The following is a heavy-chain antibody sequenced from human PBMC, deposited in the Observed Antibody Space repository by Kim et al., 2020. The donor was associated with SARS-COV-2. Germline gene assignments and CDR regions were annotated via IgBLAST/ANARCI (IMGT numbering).Heavy chain of an antibody. CDR3: ARVLIGYSYAPINY. V-gene: IGHV4-30-2*04. D-gene: IGHD5-18*01. Sequence: NTSLKSRVNISVDPSKNHFSLKLSSVTAADTALYYCARVLIGYSYAPINYWGQGTLVTVSS. J-gene: IGHJ4*02.